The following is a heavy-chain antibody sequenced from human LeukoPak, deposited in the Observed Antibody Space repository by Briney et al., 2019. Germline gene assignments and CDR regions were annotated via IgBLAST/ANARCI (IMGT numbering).Heavy chain of an antibody. CDR2: INHSGST. CDR1: GGFFSGYY. CDR3: ARSEVWYYYMDV. J-gene: IGHJ6*03. D-gene: IGHD2-21*01. V-gene: IGHV4-34*01. Sequence: SETLSLTCAVYGGFFSGYYWSWIRQPPGKGLERIGEINHSGSTNYNPSLKSRVTISVATSKNQFSLKLSSVTAADSAVYYCARSEVWYYYMDVWGKGTTVTVSS.